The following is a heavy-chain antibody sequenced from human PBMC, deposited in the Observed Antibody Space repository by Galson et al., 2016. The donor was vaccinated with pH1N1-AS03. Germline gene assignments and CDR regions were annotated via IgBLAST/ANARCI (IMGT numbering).Heavy chain of an antibody. Sequence: SCKATGYTFIGYFLHWVRQAPGHGLEWMGWINPNSGGTHYAQKFQGRITMTRDTSITSAYMELSGLRADDTAVYYCARVWPGKDRRLDNWCQGTLVTVSS. D-gene: IGHD4-23*01. CDR3: ARVWPGKDRRLDN. J-gene: IGHJ4*02. CDR1: GYTFIGYF. CDR2: INPNSGGT. V-gene: IGHV1-2*02.